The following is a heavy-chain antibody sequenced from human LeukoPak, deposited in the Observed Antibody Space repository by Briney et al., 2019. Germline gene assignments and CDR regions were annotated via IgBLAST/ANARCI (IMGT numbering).Heavy chain of an antibody. D-gene: IGHD4-17*01. J-gene: IGHJ4*02. V-gene: IGHV4-59*08. CDR3: ARFLTTVTTVGIANYFDY. CDR2: YSGST. Sequence: YSGSTKYNPPLKSRVTISVDTSKNQFSLKLSSVTAADTAIYYCARFLTTVTTVGIANYFDYWGQGTLVTVSS.